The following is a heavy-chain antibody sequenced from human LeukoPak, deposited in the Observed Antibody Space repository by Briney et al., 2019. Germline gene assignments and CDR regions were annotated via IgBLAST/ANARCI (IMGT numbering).Heavy chain of an antibody. J-gene: IGHJ4*02. V-gene: IGHV3-30*18. CDR2: ISYDGSNK. Sequence: GGSLRLSCAASGFTFSSYGMHWVRQAPGKGLEWVAVISYDGSNKYYADSVKGRFTISRDNSKNTLYLQMNSLRAEDTAVYHCAKGDGYNYYFDYWGQGTLVTVSS. D-gene: IGHD5-24*01. CDR3: AKGDGYNYYFDY. CDR1: GFTFSSYG.